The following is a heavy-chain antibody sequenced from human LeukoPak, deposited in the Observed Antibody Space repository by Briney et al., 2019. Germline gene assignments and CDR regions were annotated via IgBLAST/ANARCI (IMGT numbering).Heavy chain of an antibody. J-gene: IGHJ4*02. CDR3: ARYCSGGSCYSYFDY. CDR2: IIPIFGTA. D-gene: IGHD2-15*01. Sequence: SVKVSCKASGGTISSYAISWVRQAPGQGLEWMGGIIPIFGTANYAQKFQGRVTITADKSTSTAYMELSSLRSEDTAVYYCARYCSGGSCYSYFDYWGQGTLVTVSS. V-gene: IGHV1-69*06. CDR1: GGTISSYA.